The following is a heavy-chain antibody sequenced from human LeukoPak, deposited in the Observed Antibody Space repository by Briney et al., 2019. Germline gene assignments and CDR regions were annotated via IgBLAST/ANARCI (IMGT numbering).Heavy chain of an antibody. Sequence: GGSLRLSCAASGFTFSSYWMSWVRQAPGKGLEWVANIKQDGSEKYYVDSVKGRFTISRDNAKNSLYLQMNSLRAEDTAVYYCGRNLLVGAPSCFDYWGRGTLVAVS. J-gene: IGHJ4*02. CDR1: GFTFSSYW. V-gene: IGHV3-7*01. CDR2: IKQDGSEK. CDR3: GRNLLVGAPSCFDY. D-gene: IGHD1-26*01.